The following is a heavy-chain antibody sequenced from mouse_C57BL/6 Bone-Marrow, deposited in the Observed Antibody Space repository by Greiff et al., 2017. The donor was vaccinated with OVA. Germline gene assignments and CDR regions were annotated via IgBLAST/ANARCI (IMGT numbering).Heavy chain of an antibody. CDR3: ARGGTLYWYFDV. CDR1: GYTFTSYW. V-gene: IGHV1-69*01. D-gene: IGHD3-3*01. Sequence: QVQLQQPGAELVMPGASVKLSCKASGYTFTSYWMHWVKQRPGQGLEWIGEIDPSDSYTNYNQKFKGKSTLTVDKSSSTAYMQLSSLTSEDSAVYYCARGGTLYWYFDVWGTGTTVTVSS. CDR2: IDPSDSYT. J-gene: IGHJ1*03.